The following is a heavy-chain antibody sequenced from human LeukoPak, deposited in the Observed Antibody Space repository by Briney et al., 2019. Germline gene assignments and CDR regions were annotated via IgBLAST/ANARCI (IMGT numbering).Heavy chain of an antibody. Sequence: GGSLRLSCAASGFTFSSYWMHWVRQAPGKGLVWVSRINSDGSSTSYADSVKGRFTISRDNAKNALYLQMNSLRAEDTAVYYCARGDYYGSGSPIFYGMDVWGQGTTVTVSS. V-gene: IGHV3-74*01. CDR1: GFTFSSYW. CDR3: ARGDYYGSGSPIFYGMDV. J-gene: IGHJ6*02. D-gene: IGHD3-10*01. CDR2: INSDGSST.